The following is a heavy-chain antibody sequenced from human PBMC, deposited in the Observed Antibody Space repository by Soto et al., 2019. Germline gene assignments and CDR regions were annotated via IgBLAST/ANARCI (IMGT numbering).Heavy chain of an antibody. D-gene: IGHD2-2*02. CDR1: GFTFSSYA. CDR3: ARKVVVPAAIGPPYYYGMDV. Sequence: VQLLESGGGLVQPGGSLRLSCAASGFTFSSYAISWVRQAPGQGLEWMGGIIPIFGTANYAQKFQGRVTITADESTSTAYMELSSLRSEDTAVYYCARKVVVPAAIGPPYYYGMDVWGQGTTVTVSS. CDR2: IIPIFGTA. V-gene: IGHV1-69*01. J-gene: IGHJ6*02.